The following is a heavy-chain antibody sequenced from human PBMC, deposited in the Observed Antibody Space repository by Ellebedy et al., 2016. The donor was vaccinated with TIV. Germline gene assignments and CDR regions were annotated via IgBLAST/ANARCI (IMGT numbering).Heavy chain of an antibody. CDR2: MTNSGGSK. V-gene: IGHV3-11*01. J-gene: IGHJ4*02. CDR1: GFTFSDYH. Sequence: GESLKISCAASGFTFSDYHMSWFRQVPGKGLEWVSYMTNSGGSKDYADSVKGRFTISRDNAKNSLYLQMNSLRAEDTAVYYCARDKDFWSGYFCDYWGQGTLVTVSS. D-gene: IGHD3-3*01. CDR3: ARDKDFWSGYFCDY.